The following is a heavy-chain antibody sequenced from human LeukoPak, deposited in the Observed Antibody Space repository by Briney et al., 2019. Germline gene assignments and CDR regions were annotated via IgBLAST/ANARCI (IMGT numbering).Heavy chain of an antibody. V-gene: IGHV4-59*01. D-gene: IGHD6-19*01. J-gene: IGHJ4*02. CDR1: GGSISSYY. CDR2: IYYSGST. CDR3: ARVNSGGWYVGY. Sequence: SETLSLTCTVSGGSISSYYWSWIRQPPGKGLEWIGYIYYSGSTNYNPSLKSRVTISVDTSKNQFSLKLSSVTAADTAVYYCARVNSGGWYVGYWGQGTLVTVSS.